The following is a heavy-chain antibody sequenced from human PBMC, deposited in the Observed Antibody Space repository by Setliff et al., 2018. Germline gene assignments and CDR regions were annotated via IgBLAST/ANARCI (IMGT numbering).Heavy chain of an antibody. V-gene: IGHV4-39*01. Sequence: PAETLSLTCRVSGGSISSGNYYWGLIRQPPGKGLEWVATIYYSGSTYSNPSLKSRLIISVDAPDNQFSVKLSSVTAADTAVYYCARHKSNGSGSYPSLYMDVWGKGLMVTVSS. D-gene: IGHD3-10*01. CDR3: ARHKSNGSGSYPSLYMDV. CDR2: IYYSGST. J-gene: IGHJ6*03. CDR1: GGSISSGNYY.